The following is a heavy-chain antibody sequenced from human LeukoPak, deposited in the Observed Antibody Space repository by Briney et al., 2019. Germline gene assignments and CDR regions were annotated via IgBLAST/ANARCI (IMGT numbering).Heavy chain of an antibody. V-gene: IGHV3-11*04. CDR2: ISNSGSAK. CDR3: ARDWYSSSRWAFDY. D-gene: IGHD6-13*01. Sequence: PGGSLRLSCAASGFTFSDYYMNWLRQAPGRGLEWVSYISNSGSAKYYADSVKGRFTISRDNAKNSVYLEMNSLRAEDTAVYYCARDWYSSSRWAFDYWGQGTLVTVSS. CDR1: GFTFSDYY. J-gene: IGHJ4*02.